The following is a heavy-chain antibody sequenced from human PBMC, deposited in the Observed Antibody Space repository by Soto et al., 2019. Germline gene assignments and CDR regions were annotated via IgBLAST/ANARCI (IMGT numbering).Heavy chain of an antibody. V-gene: IGHV4-4*07. CDR2: IYTSGST. CDR3: ARDEPIFGVVITRGGFDY. CDR1: GGSISSYY. Sequence: SETLSLTCTVSGGSISSYYWSWIRQPAGKGLEWIGRIYTSGSTNYNPSLKSRVTMSVDTSKNQFSLKLSSVTAADTAVYYCARDEPIFGVVITRGGFDYWGQGTLVTVS. D-gene: IGHD3-3*01. J-gene: IGHJ4*02.